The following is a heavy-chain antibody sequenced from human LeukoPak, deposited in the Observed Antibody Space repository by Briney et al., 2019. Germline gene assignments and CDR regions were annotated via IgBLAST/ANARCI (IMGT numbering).Heavy chain of an antibody. J-gene: IGHJ4*02. CDR2: IYTSEST. V-gene: IGHV4-4*07. CDR1: GASISTYY. D-gene: IGHD3-22*01. Sequence: PSETLSLTCTVSGASISTYYRSWIRQPAGKGLERIGHIYTSESTNYNPSLKSRVTMSVDTSKNQFSLKLTSVTAADTAVYYCARVYYDSTGYYYRTRYYFDFWGQGTLVTVSS. CDR3: ARVYYDSTGYYYRTRYYFDF.